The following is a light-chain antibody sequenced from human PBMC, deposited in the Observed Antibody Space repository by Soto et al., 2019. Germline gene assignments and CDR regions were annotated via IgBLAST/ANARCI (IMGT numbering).Light chain of an antibody. V-gene: IGKV1-5*01. J-gene: IGKJ1*01. CDR3: QQYNSYWT. CDR1: QGIASW. CDR2: GAS. Sequence: DIQMTQSPSTLSGSVGDRVTITCRASQGIASWLAWYQHKPGKAPKLLIYGASTLQSGVPSRFSGSGSGTDFTLTISRLRPEDFATYYCQQYNSYWTFGQGTKVDIK.